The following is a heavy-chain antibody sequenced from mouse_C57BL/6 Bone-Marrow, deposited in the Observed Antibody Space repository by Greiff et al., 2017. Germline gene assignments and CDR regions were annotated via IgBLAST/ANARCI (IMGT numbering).Heavy chain of an antibody. Sequence: QVQLQQPGAELVKPGASVQVSCKASGYTFTSYWMHWVKQRPGQGLEWLGRIHPSASDTNYNQTFKGKATLTVDKSSRTAYMQRSSLTSEDSAVYYCAIPHYYYGSQSPYAMDYWGQGTSVTGSS. J-gene: IGHJ4*01. CDR1: GYTFTSYW. D-gene: IGHD1-1*01. CDR2: IHPSASDT. V-gene: IGHV1-74*01. CDR3: AIPHYYYGSQSPYAMDY.